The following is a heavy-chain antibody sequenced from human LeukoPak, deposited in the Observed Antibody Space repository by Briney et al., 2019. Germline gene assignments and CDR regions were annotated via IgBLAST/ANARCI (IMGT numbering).Heavy chain of an antibody. CDR3: AKERGFLPESDAFDI. Sequence: GGSLRLSCAASTFTFSNFGMHWVRQAPGKGLEWVAVVSYDGTKKYYADSVKGRFTISRDNSKNTLYLQMNSLRAEDTAVYYCAKERGFLPESDAFDIWGQGTMVTVSS. CDR2: VSYDGTKK. V-gene: IGHV3-30*18. J-gene: IGHJ3*02. D-gene: IGHD2/OR15-2a*01. CDR1: TFTFSNFG.